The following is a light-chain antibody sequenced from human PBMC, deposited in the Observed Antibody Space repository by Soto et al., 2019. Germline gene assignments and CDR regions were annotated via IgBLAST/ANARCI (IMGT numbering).Light chain of an antibody. CDR1: SSDVGGYNY. V-gene: IGLV2-11*01. J-gene: IGLJ2*01. Sequence: QSVLTQPRSVSGSPGQSVTISCTGTSSDVGGYNYVSWYQQHPGKAPKLMIYDVSKRPSGVPDRLSGSKSGNTASLTITRFLAEDEADYYCCSYAGSYTLVFGGGTK. CDR2: DVS. CDR3: CSYAGSYTLV.